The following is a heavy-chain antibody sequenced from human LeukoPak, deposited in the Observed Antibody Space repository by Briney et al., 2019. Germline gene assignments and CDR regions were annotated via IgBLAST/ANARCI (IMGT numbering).Heavy chain of an antibody. J-gene: IGHJ4*02. Sequence: GESLKISCKGSGYGFTTCWIGWVRQKPGKGLEWMGVINPGNSDTRYSPSFQGQVTISADKSITTAYLQWSSLKASDTAMYYCARLRWAAGDGYYFDYWGQGTPVTVSS. CDR1: GYGFTTCW. CDR3: ARLRWAAGDGYYFDY. D-gene: IGHD6-13*01. CDR2: INPGNSDT. V-gene: IGHV5-51*01.